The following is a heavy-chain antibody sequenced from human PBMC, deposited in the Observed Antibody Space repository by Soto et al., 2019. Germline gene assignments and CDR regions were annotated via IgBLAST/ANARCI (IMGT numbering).Heavy chain of an antibody. CDR1: GFSFSSYA. D-gene: IGHD6-19*01. CDR2: ISYDASNK. V-gene: IGHV3-30*03. J-gene: IGHJ4*02. CDR3: ASDLWPERGSGSPLDY. Sequence: QVQLVESGGGVVQPGGSLRVSCAASGFSFSSYAMHWVRQAPGKGLERVAGISYDASNKYYADSVKGRFTVSRDNSKNTLYLQMNSLRVEDTAVYHCASDLWPERGSGSPLDYWGQGTLVTVSS.